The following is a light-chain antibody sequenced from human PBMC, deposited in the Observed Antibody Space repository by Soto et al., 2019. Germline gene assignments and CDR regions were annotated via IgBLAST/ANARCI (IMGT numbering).Light chain of an antibody. CDR3: QQRSNWPPVT. V-gene: IGKV3-11*01. Sequence: EILLSQSPGVLSLSPGQRATLTCRASQSVNTSLAWYQQKPGQPPRLLIYDASNRAAGIPARFSGSGSGTDFSLTISGLEPEDVAVYFCQQRSNWPPVTFGGGTKVQI. CDR1: QSVNTS. J-gene: IGKJ4*01. CDR2: DAS.